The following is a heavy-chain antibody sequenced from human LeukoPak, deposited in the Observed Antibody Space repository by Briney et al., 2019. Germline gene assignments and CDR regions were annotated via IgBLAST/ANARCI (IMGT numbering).Heavy chain of an antibody. CDR2: IYYSGST. CDR3: ARGRRDGYNLEYFDK. CDR1: GVSISSYY. D-gene: IGHD5-24*01. V-gene: IGHV4-59*08. Sequence: SETLSLTCTVSGVSISSYYWSWLRQPPGKGLEWIGYIYYSGSTNYNPSLKSRVTISVDTSKNQFSLKLSSVTAADTAVYYCARGRRDGYNLEYFDKWGQGTLVTVSS. J-gene: IGHJ4*02.